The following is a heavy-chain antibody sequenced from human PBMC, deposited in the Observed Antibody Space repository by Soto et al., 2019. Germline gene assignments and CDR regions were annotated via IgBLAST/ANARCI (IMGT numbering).Heavy chain of an antibody. V-gene: IGHV1-18*01. D-gene: IGHD2-15*01. CDR2: ISAYNGNT. J-gene: IGHJ6*02. CDR1: GYTFTSYG. Sequence: ASVKVSCKASGYTFTSYGISWVRQAPGQGLEWMGWISAYNGNTNYAQKLQGRVTMTTDTSTSTAYMELRSLRSDDTAVYYCARYCSGGSCLYYYYGMDVWGQGTTVTV. CDR3: ARYCSGGSCLYYYYGMDV.